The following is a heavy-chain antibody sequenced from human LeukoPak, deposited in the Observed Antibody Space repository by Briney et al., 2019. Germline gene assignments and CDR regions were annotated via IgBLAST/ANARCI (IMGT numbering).Heavy chain of an antibody. D-gene: IGHD3-3*01. V-gene: IGHV3-30*03. CDR1: GFTFSSYG. J-gene: IGHJ4*02. CDR2: ISYDGSNK. Sequence: GGSLRLSCAASGFTFSSYGMHWVRQAPGKGLEWVAVISYDGSNKYYADSVKGRFTISRDNSKNTLYLQMNSLRAEDTAVYYCARGHYDFWSGYLGYYFDYWGQGTLVTVSS. CDR3: ARGHYDFWSGYLGYYFDY.